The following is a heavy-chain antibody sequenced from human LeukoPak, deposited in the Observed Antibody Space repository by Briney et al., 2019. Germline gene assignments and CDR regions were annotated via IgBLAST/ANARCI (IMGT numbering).Heavy chain of an antibody. D-gene: IGHD3-22*01. CDR3: ARARADYYDSSGYYY. J-gene: IGHJ4*02. V-gene: IGHV3-33*01. Sequence: PGGSLRLSCAASGFTFSNYGMHWVRQAPGKGLEWVAVIWFDESNKYYTDSVKGRFTISRDNSKNTLYLQMNRLRAEDTAVYYCARARADYYDSSGYYYWGQGTLVTVSS. CDR1: GFTFSNYG. CDR2: IWFDESNK.